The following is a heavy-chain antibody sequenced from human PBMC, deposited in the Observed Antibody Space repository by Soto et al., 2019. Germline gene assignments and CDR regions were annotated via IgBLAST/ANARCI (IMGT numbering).Heavy chain of an antibody. CDR1: GGSFSGYY. CDR2: INHSGST. D-gene: IGHD2-2*01. CDR3: ARARRYCSSTSCPVNFQH. Sequence: SETLSLTCAVYGGSFSGYYWSWIRQPPGKGLEWIGEINHSGSTNYNPSLKSRVTISVDTSKNQFSLKLSSVTAADTAVYYCARARRYCSSTSCPVNFQHWGQGTLVTVSS. J-gene: IGHJ1*01. V-gene: IGHV4-34*01.